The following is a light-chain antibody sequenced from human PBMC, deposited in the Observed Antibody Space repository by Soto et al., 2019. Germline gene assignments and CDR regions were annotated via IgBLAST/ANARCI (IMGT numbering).Light chain of an antibody. J-gene: IGKJ1*01. CDR3: QHYNSYSEA. CDR2: AAS. V-gene: IGKV3D-15*01. Sequence: EIVLTQSPGTLSLSPGERATLSCRASQSVTSNLAWYQQKRGQAPRLLIYAASTRATGVPARFSGSGSGTEFTLTISSLQPDDFATYYCQHYNSYSEAFGQGTKVDI. CDR1: QSVTSN.